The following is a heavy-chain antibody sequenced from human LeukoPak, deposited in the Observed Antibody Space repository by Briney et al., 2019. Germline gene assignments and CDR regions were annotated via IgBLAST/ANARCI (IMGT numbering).Heavy chain of an antibody. Sequence: GGSLRLSCAASGFTFSSQAMSWVRQAPGKGLEWVSAISGSGGSTYYADSVKGRFTISRDNSKNTLYLQMNSLRAEDTAVYYCAKDPLRDILTGCYMDYWGQGTLVTVSS. V-gene: IGHV3-23*01. CDR3: AKDPLRDILTGCYMDY. CDR2: ISGSGGST. D-gene: IGHD3-9*01. CDR1: GFTFSSQA. J-gene: IGHJ4*02.